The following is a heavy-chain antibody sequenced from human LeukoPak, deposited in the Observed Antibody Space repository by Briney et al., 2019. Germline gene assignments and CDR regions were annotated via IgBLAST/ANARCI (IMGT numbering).Heavy chain of an antibody. D-gene: IGHD5-12*01. CDR3: ARASSGYDKLDY. V-gene: IGHV3-30*03. J-gene: IGHJ4*02. Sequence: PGGSLRLSCAASAFTFRTYGMHWVRQAPGKGLEWVAVISYDANNKNYADSVKGRFTISRDNSKNTLYLQMNSLRAEDTAVYYCARASSGYDKLDYWGQGTLVTVSS. CDR2: ISYDANNK. CDR1: AFTFRTYG.